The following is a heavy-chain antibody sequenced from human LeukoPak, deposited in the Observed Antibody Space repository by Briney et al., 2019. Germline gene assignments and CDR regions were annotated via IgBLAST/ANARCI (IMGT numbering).Heavy chain of an antibody. CDR3: ARLEGITAFDY. CDR1: GASLSSSSYY. CDR2: IYYSGST. V-gene: IGHV4-39*01. Sequence: SETLSLTCSVSGASLSSSSYYWGWIRQPPGKGLEWIGSIYYSGSTYYNPSLKSRVTISVDTSKNRFSLKLSSVTAADTAVYYCARLEGITAFDYWGQGTLVTVSS. D-gene: IGHD1-20*01. J-gene: IGHJ4*02.